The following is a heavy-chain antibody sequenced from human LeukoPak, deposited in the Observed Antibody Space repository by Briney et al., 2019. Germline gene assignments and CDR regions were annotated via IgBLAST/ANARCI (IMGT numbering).Heavy chain of an antibody. CDR2: ISGSGGST. CDR1: GFTFSSYA. J-gene: IGHJ4*02. D-gene: IGHD6-19*01. Sequence: GGSLRLSCAASGFTFSSYAMSWVRQAPGKGLEWVSAISGSGGSTYYADSVKGRFTISRDNSKNTLYLQMNSLRAEDTAVYYCATWPGYSSGWPPRFDYWGQGTLVTVSS. CDR3: ATWPGYSSGWPPRFDY. V-gene: IGHV3-23*01.